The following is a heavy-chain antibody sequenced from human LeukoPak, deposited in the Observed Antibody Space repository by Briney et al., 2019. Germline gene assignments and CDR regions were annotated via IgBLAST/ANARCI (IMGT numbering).Heavy chain of an antibody. CDR1: GGTFSSYA. J-gene: IGHJ4*02. D-gene: IGHD6-19*01. CDR2: LIPILGIA. V-gene: IGHV1-69*04. CDR3: ASNSNRYSSGWLDY. Sequence: GASVKVSCKASGGTFSSYAISWVRQAPGQGLEWMGRLIPILGIANYAQKFQGRVTITADKSTSTAYMELGSLRSEDTAVYYCASNSNRYSSGWLDYWGQGTLVTVSS.